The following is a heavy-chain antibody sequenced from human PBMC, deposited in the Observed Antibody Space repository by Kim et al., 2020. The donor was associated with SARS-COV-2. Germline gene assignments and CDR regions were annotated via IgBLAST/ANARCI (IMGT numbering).Heavy chain of an antibody. Sequence: GGSLRLSCSASGFTFSNYAMPWVRQAPGKGLEYVSAISSDGGSTYYADSVKGRFTISRDNSKNMLYVQMSSLRVEDTAIYYCVTRNYYNSGSYYEGGPFDFWGQGTLVTVSS. CDR3: VTRNYYNSGSYYEGGPFDF. J-gene: IGHJ4*02. D-gene: IGHD3-10*01. CDR2: ISSDGGST. CDR1: GFTFSNYA. V-gene: IGHV3-64*05.